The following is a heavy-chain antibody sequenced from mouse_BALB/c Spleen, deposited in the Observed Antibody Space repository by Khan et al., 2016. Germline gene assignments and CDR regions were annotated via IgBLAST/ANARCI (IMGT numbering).Heavy chain of an antibody. D-gene: IGHD3-1*01. CDR3: ARHGLRDYVMDY. V-gene: IGHV5-9-3*01. CDR2: ISSGDSYT. Sequence: EVKLEESGGGLVKPGGSLKLSCAASGFRFSTYAMSWVRQTPEKRLEWVASISSGDSYTYYPDSVKGRFTISRDNAKNTLYLQMSSLRSEDTAMYYCARHGLRDYVMDYWGRGTSVTVSS. CDR1: GFRFSTYA. J-gene: IGHJ4*01.